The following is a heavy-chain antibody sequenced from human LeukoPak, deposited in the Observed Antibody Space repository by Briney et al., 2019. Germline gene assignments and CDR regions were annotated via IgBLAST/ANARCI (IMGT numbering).Heavy chain of an antibody. CDR3: AKTLSSSGSYNHPDFDC. CDR2: ISGGGSST. D-gene: IGHD3-10*01. J-gene: IGHJ4*02. Sequence: PGGSLRLSCAASGFTFSSYVMSWVRQAPGKGLEWVSSISGGGSSTSYADSVKGRFAISRDNSKNTLYLQMTSLRAEDTAFYYCAKTLSSSGSYNHPDFDCWGQGTLVTVSS. V-gene: IGHV3-23*01. CDR1: GFTFSSYV.